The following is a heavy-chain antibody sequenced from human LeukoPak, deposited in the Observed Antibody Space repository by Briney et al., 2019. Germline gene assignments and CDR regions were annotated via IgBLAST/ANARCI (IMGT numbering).Heavy chain of an antibody. CDR3: ARTYCSITSCYIGWGYYGMDV. CDR2: IYYSGGT. V-gene: IGHV4-39*01. D-gene: IGHD2-2*01. J-gene: IGHJ6*02. Sequence: KPSETLSLTCTVSGGSISSTIYYWGWIRQSPGKGLEWIGNIYYSGGTYYNPSLKRRVTISVDTSKNQFSLKLSSVTAADTAVYYCARTYCSITSCYIGWGYYGMDVWGQGTTVTVSS. CDR1: GGSISSTIYY.